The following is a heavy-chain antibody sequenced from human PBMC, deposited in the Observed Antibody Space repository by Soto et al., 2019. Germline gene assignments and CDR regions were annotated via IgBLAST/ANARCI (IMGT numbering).Heavy chain of an antibody. D-gene: IGHD3-22*01. Sequence: GASVKVSCKASGGTFSSYAISWVRQAPGQGLEWMGGIIPIFGTANYAQKFQGRVTITADESTSTAYMELSSLRSEGTAVYYCARAVRDSYYDSSGYYLSPFYYFDYWGQGTLVTVSS. J-gene: IGHJ4*02. V-gene: IGHV1-69*13. CDR2: IIPIFGTA. CDR1: GGTFSSYA. CDR3: ARAVRDSYYDSSGYYLSPFYYFDY.